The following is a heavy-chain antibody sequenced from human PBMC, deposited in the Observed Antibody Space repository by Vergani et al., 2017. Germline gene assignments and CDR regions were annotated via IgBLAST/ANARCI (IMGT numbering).Heavy chain of an antibody. CDR3: AREGKSQTYYFDY. V-gene: IGHV1-46*01. Sequence: QVLLVQSGAEVKKPGASVRVSCKTSGYTFTNYYIHWVRQAPGQGLEWMGIINPSGGSTTYAQQFQGRLTMTRDTSTSTVYMDLSNLRSEDTAVYYCAREGKSQTYYFDYWGQGTLVTVSS. J-gene: IGHJ4*02. CDR2: INPSGGST. D-gene: IGHD4-23*01. CDR1: GYTFTNYY.